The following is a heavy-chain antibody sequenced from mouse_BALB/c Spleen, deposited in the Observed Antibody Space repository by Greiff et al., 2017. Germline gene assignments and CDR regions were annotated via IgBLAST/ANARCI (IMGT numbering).Heavy chain of an antibody. J-gene: IGHJ4*01. Sequence: VKLQESGPGLVAPSQSLSITCTVSGFSLTSYGVHWVRQPPGKGLEWLGVIWAGGSTNYNSALMSRLSISKDNSKSQVFLKMNSLQTDDTAMYYCAMGLRRDAMDYWGQGTSVTVSS. CDR1: GFSLTSYG. V-gene: IGHV2-9*02. CDR2: IWAGGST. D-gene: IGHD2-2*01. CDR3: AMGLRRDAMDY.